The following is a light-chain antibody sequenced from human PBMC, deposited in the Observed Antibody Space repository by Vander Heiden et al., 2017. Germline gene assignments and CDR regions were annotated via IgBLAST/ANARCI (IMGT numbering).Light chain of an antibody. CDR1: QSVSSN. V-gene: IGKV3-15*01. CDR2: GAS. Sequence: EIVMTQSQATLSVSPGERATLSCRASQSVSSNLAWYQQKPGQAPRLLIDGASTRATGIPARFSGSGSGTVFTLTISSLQSEDFAVYYCQQYNNWPLTFGQGTKVEIK. J-gene: IGKJ1*01. CDR3: QQYNNWPLT.